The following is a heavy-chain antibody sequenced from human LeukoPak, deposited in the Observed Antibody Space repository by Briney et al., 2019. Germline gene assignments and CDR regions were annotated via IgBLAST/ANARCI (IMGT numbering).Heavy chain of an antibody. CDR1: GFTVSSNY. Sequence: GGSLRLSCAASGFTVSSNYMSWVRQAPGKGLEWVSVIYSGGSTYYADSVKGRFTISRDNSKNTLYLQMNSRRAEDTAVYYCAREDYGRSRYYYGMDVWGQGTTVTVSS. V-gene: IGHV3-66*01. CDR3: AREDYGRSRYYYGMDV. J-gene: IGHJ6*02. CDR2: IYSGGST. D-gene: IGHD4-17*01.